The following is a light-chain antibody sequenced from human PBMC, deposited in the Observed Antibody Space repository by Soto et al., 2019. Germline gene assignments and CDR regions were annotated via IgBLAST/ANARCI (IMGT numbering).Light chain of an antibody. J-gene: IGKJ5*01. CDR2: TVS. CDR3: QQLNSYPIT. Sequence: DIRLTQSPSFLSVSVGDRVTITCRASQGIGNNLAWYQGKPGKAPKLLIYTVSTLQSGVPSRFSGSGSGTEFSLTISSLQAEDFATYYCQQLNSYPITLGQGTRLESK. CDR1: QGIGNN. V-gene: IGKV1-9*01.